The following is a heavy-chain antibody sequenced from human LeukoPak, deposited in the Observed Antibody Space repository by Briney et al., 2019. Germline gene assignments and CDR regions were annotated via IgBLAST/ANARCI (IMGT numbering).Heavy chain of an antibody. V-gene: IGHV4-39*01. CDR2: IYYSGST. D-gene: IGHD2-8*02. CDR1: GGSISSSNYY. J-gene: IGHJ4*02. Sequence: SETLSLTCTVSGGSISSSNYYWGWIRQPPGKGLEWVGSIYYSGSTYYNSSLKSRVTISVDTSKNQFSLKLSSVAASDTAVYYCARHVVYFGIDYWGQGTLVTVSS. CDR3: ARHVVYFGIDY.